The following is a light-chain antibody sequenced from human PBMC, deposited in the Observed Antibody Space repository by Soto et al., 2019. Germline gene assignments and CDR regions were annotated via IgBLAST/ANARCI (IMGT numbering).Light chain of an antibody. J-gene: IGKJ1*01. CDR2: RTS. CDR3: QQYDSSPRT. Sequence: EIVLTQSPGTLSLSPGERATLSCRASQSVSSSYLARYQQKPGQAPRLLIYRTSIMATGIPDRFSGSWSGTDFTLTISGLEPEDLAVYWCQQYDSSPRTFGQGTKVEIK. V-gene: IGKV3-20*01. CDR1: QSVSSSY.